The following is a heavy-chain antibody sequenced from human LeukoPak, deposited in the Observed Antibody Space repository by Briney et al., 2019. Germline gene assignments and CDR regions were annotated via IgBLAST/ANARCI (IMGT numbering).Heavy chain of an antibody. CDR2: IYYSGST. D-gene: IGHD6-13*01. J-gene: IGHJ4*02. CDR3: ARGRSSSWYSIDY. Sequence: SETLSLTCTVSGGSISSSSYYWGWIRQPPGKGLEWIGSIYYSGSTYYNPSLKSRVIMSVDTSKNQFSLKLSSVTAADTAVYYCARGRSSSWYSIDYWGQGTLVTVSS. CDR1: GGSISSSSYY. V-gene: IGHV4-39*07.